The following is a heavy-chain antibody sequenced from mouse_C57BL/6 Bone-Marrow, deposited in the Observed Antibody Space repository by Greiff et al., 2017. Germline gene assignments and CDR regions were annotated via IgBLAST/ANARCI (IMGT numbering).Heavy chain of an antibody. CDR3: ARYPY. CDR1: GFTFTDYY. Sequence: DVMLVESGGGLVQPGGSLSLSCAASGFTFTDYYMSWVRQPPGKALEWLGFIRTKANGYTTEYSASVKGRFTISRDIYQSILYRQMNALSACDSATDYYARYPYWGQGTTLTVSS. CDR2: IRTKANGYTT. V-gene: IGHV7-3*01. J-gene: IGHJ2*01.